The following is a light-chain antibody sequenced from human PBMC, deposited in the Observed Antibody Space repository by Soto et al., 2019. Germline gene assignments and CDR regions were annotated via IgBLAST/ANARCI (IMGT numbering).Light chain of an antibody. CDR1: SSDVGNYKY. Sequence: QSALTQPASVSGSHGQSITISCTGTSSDVGNYKYVSWYQQHPGKAPTLIIYEVSNRPSGVSDRFSGSKSGNTASLTISGLHAEDETDYYCLSYTSSGTYVVGTGTKLTVL. V-gene: IGLV2-14*01. CDR3: LSYTSSGTYV. CDR2: EVS. J-gene: IGLJ1*01.